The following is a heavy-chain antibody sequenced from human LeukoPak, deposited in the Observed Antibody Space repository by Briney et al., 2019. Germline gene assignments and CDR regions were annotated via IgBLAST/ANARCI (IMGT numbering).Heavy chain of an antibody. CDR3: AGVVVAAYHREYYFDY. D-gene: IGHD2-15*01. CDR1: GGSISSYY. Sequence: PSETLSLTCTVSGGSISSYYWSWIRHPPGKGLEWIGYIYYSGSTNYNPSLKSRVTISVDTSKNQFPLKLSSVTAADTAVYYCAGVVVAAYHREYYFDYWGQGTLVTVSS. CDR2: IYYSGST. V-gene: IGHV4-59*01. J-gene: IGHJ4*02.